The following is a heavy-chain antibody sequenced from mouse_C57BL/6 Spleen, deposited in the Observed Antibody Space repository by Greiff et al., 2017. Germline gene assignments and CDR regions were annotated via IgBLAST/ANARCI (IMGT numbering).Heavy chain of an antibody. CDR2: INPNNGGT. D-gene: IGHD2-4*01. CDR3: ARPIYYDYGRHLDY. V-gene: IGHV1-22*01. Sequence: EVKLMESGPELVKPGASVKMSCKASGYTFTDYNMHWVKQSHGKSLEWIGYINPNNGGTSYNQKFKGKATLTVNKSSSTAYMELRSLTSEDSAVYYCARPIYYDYGRHLDYWGQGTTLTVSS. CDR1: GYTFTDYN. J-gene: IGHJ2*01.